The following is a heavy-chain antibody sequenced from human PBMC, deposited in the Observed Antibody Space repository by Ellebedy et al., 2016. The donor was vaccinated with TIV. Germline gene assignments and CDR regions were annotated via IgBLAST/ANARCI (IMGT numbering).Heavy chain of an antibody. Sequence: GESLKISCAASGFTFSSYAMSWVRQAPGKGLEWVSAISGSGGSTYYADSVKGRFTISRDNSKNTLYLQMNSLRAEDTAVYYCAKYGAVAGWGPSYFDYWGQGTLVTVSS. J-gene: IGHJ4*02. CDR3: AKYGAVAGWGPSYFDY. D-gene: IGHD6-19*01. CDR2: ISGSGGST. CDR1: GFTFSSYA. V-gene: IGHV3-23*01.